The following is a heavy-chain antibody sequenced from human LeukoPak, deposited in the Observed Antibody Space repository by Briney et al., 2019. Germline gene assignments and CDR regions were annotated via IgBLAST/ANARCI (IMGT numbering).Heavy chain of an antibody. CDR1: GFMFSSYN. CDR3: ARLGPDMSASAGFCTSTSCYGIGY. CDR2: ISSSSNYI. Sequence: AGGSLRLSCAASGFMFSSYNMNWVRQAPGKGLEWVSSISSSSNYIYYADSMKGRFTISRDNAKNSLYLQMNSLRAEDTAVYYCARLGPDMSASAGFCTSTSCYGIGYWGQGTLVTVSS. D-gene: IGHD2-2*01. V-gene: IGHV3-21*01. J-gene: IGHJ4*02.